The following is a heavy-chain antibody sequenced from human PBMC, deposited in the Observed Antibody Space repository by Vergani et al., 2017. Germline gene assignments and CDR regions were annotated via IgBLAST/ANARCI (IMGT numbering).Heavy chain of an antibody. CDR1: GGSISSSSYY. D-gene: IGHD3-3*01. CDR3: ARAYYDFWSGYYNYYYYYMDV. Sequence: QLQLQESGPGLVKPSETLSLTCTVSGGSISSSSYYWGWIRQPPGKGLEWIGSIYYSGSTYYNPSLKSRVTISVDTSKNQFSLKLSSVTAADTAVYYLARAYYDFWSGYYNYYYYYMDVWGKGTTVTVSS. CDR2: IYYSGST. V-gene: IGHV4-39*07. J-gene: IGHJ6*03.